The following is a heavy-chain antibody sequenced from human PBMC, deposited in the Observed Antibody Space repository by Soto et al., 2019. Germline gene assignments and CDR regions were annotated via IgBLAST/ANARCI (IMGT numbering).Heavy chain of an antibody. CDR3: VHRRNLYCDIWTGYSKNWFDP. J-gene: IGHJ5*02. CDR1: GFSLRSSGVG. CDR2: IYWDDEK. D-gene: IGHD3-9*01. Sequence: SGPTLVNPTQTLTLTCTFSGFSLRSSGVGVGWIRQSPGKALEWLALIYWDDEKRYSPSLKNRLTITKDASRNQVVLIMTNMEPVDTVTYYCVHRRNLYCDIWTGYSKNWFDPWGQSTLVTVGS. V-gene: IGHV2-5*02.